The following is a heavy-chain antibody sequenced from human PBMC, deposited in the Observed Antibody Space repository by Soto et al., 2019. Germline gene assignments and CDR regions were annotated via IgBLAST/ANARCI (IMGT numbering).Heavy chain of an antibody. CDR3: ARDGFGRYDGSGSEAFDI. Sequence: PGGSLRLSCAASGFTVSDKYMNWVRQAPGKGLEWVSVIYTGGTTYYADSVKGRFTISRDNFKNTLYLQMNSLRAEDTAMYYCARDGFGRYDGSGSEAFDIWGQGTMVTVSS. J-gene: IGHJ3*02. V-gene: IGHV3-53*01. D-gene: IGHD3-10*01. CDR2: IYTGGTT. CDR1: GFTVSDKY.